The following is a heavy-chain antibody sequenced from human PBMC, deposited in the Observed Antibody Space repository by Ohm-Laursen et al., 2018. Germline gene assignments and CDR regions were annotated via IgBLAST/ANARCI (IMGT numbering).Heavy chain of an antibody. CDR1: GFTFADYW. CDR3: ARFGVNHGMDV. D-gene: IGHD3-16*01. Sequence: SLRLSCAASGFTFADYWMNWVRRAPGKGLEWVANIKQDGSEKNYVDSVKGRFTITRDNANNSLYLQMSSLRAEDTAVYYCARFGVNHGMDVWGQGTTVTVSS. V-gene: IGHV3-7*01. CDR2: IKQDGSEK. J-gene: IGHJ6*02.